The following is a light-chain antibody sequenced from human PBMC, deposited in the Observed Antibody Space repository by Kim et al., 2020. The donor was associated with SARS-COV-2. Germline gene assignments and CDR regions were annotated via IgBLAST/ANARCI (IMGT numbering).Light chain of an antibody. V-gene: IGLV2-14*03. CDR2: NVA. CDR1: SSDVGAYNY. J-gene: IGLJ3*02. Sequence: GQSITISCTGTSSDVGAYNYVSWYQQHPGKAPQLMIYNVANRPSGVSSRFSGSKSGNTASLTISGLLAEDEAHYSCTSYAGGGAWVFGGGTQLTVL. CDR3: TSYAGGGAWV.